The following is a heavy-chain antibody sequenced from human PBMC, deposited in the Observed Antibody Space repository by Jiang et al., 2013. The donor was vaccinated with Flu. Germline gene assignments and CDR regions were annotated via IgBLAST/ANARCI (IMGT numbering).Heavy chain of an antibody. Sequence: LLKPSETLSLTCAVYGGSFSGYYWSWIRQPPGKGLEWIGEINRSGSTNYNPSLKSRVTISVDTSKNQFSLKLSSVTAADTAVYYCARGRLYYDFWSGYYDPSLMNYGMDVWGKGTTVTVSS. J-gene: IGHJ6*04. D-gene: IGHD3-3*01. CDR3: ARGRLYYDFWSGYYDPSLMNYGMDV. CDR2: INRSGST. CDR1: GGSFSGYY. V-gene: IGHV4-34*01.